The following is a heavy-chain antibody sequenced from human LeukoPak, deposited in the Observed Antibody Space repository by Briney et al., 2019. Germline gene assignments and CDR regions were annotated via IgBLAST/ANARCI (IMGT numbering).Heavy chain of an antibody. CDR3: ARGDVDTAMVWGY. Sequence: SVKVSCKASGYTFTGYYMHWVRQAPGQGLEWMGGIIPIFGTANYAQKFQGRVTITADESTSTAYMELSSLRSEDTAVYYCARGDVDTAMVWGYWGQGTLVTVSS. D-gene: IGHD5-18*01. CDR2: IIPIFGTA. J-gene: IGHJ4*02. CDR1: GYTFTGYY. V-gene: IGHV1-69*13.